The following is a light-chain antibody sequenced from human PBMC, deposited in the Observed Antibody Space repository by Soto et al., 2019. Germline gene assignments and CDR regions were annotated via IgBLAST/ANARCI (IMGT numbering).Light chain of an antibody. V-gene: IGLV2-8*01. J-gene: IGLJ2*01. CDR1: SSDVGEENY. CDR3: SSFEGSPVV. Sequence: QSALTQPPSASGSPGQSVTITCSGTSSDVGEENYVSWYQQHPGKVPKLILYEVSKRPSGVPDRFSGSRSGNTASLTVSGLQAEDEADYYCSSFEGSPVVFGGGTKVTVL. CDR2: EVS.